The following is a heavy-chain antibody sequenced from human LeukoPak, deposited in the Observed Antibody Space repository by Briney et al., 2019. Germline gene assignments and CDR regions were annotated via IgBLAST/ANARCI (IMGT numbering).Heavy chain of an antibody. CDR3: ATWGLRFDI. V-gene: IGHV1-2*02. CDR1: GYTFTGYY. CDR2: IRPNSGGT. D-gene: IGHD3-16*01. Sequence: GASVKVSCKASGYTFTGYYMHWVRQVPGQGLEWMGWIRPNSGGTNYTQKFQGRVTMTRDTSINTAYMELSRLTSDDTAVYFCATWGLRFDIWGQGTMVIVAS. J-gene: IGHJ3*02.